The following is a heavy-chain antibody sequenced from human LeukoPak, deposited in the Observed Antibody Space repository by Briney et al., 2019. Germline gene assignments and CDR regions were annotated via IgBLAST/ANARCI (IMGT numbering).Heavy chain of an antibody. CDR2: ISYDGSNK. V-gene: IGHV3-30-3*01. CDR3: ARVGATDVFDY. D-gene: IGHD1-26*01. J-gene: IGHJ4*02. Sequence: GGSLRLSCAASGFTFSSYAMHWVRQAPGKGLEWVAVISYDGSNKYYADSVKGRFTISRDNSKNTLYLQMNSLRAEDTAVYYCARVGATDVFDYWGQGTLVTVSS. CDR1: GFTFSSYA.